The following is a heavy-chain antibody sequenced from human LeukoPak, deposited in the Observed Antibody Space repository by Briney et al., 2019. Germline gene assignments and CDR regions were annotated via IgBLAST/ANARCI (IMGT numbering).Heavy chain of an antibody. CDR1: GFTFSSYW. V-gene: IGHV3-7*01. D-gene: IGHD3-22*01. CDR3: ARGDDSSSYYAPINY. Sequence: GGSLRLSCAASGFTFSSYWMSWVRQAPGKGLEWVANIKQDGSEKYYVDSVKGRFTISRDNAKNSLYLQMNSLRAEDTAVYYCARGDDSSSYYAPINYWGQGTLVTVSS. CDR2: IKQDGSEK. J-gene: IGHJ4*02.